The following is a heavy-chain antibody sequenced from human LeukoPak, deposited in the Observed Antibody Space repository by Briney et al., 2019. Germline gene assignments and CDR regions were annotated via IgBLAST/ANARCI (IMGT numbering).Heavy chain of an antibody. CDR3: AREGNSSSWYYYYYGMDV. CDR1: GDSVSSNSAA. J-gene: IGHJ6*02. Sequence: SQTLSLTCAISGDSVSSNSAAWNWLRQSPSRGLEWLGRTYYRSKWYNDYAVSVKSRITINPDTSKNQFSLQLNSVTPEDTAVYYCAREGNSSSWYYYYYGMDVWGQGTTVTVSS. CDR2: TYYRSKWYN. D-gene: IGHD6-13*01. V-gene: IGHV6-1*01.